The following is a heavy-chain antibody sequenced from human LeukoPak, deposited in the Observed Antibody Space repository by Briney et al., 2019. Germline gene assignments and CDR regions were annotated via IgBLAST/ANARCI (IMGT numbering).Heavy chain of an antibody. CDR1: GGSISSGDYY. Sequence: SQTLSLTCTVSGGSISSGDYYWSWIRQPPGKGLEWIGYIYYSGSTYYNPSLKSRVTISADTSKNQFSLKLSSVTAADTAVYYCARVSGDQNWFDPWGQGTLVTVSS. J-gene: IGHJ5*02. CDR2: IYYSGST. V-gene: IGHV4-30-4*01. CDR3: ARVSGDQNWFDP. D-gene: IGHD4-17*01.